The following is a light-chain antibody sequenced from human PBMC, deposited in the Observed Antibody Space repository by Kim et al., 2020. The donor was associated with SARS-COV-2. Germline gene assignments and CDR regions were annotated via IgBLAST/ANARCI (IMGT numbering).Light chain of an antibody. V-gene: IGLV3-19*01. J-gene: IGLJ2*01. Sequence: VALGQTGRITCQGDSLRSYYATWDQQKPGQAPILVIYGKNNRPSGIPDRFSGSSSGNTASLTITGTQAGDEADYYCNSRDSNNNVLFGGGTQLTVL. CDR2: GKN. CDR1: SLRSYY. CDR3: NSRDSNNNVL.